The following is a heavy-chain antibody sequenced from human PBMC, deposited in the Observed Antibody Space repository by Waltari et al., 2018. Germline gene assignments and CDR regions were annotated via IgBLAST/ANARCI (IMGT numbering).Heavy chain of an antibody. CDR1: GGPMSTYY. CDR3: ARSTPGLFVDV. Sequence: QVHLHDSGPGLVRPSATLSLTCTVSGGPMSTYYRSWIRQPPGKGLEWIGYLYYSGSTSYNPSLKSRVTMSLDTSKNQFSLNLTSVTAADTAVYYCARSTPGLFVDVWGQGTTVTVSS. CDR2: LYYSGST. D-gene: IGHD2-2*01. V-gene: IGHV4-59*01. J-gene: IGHJ6*02.